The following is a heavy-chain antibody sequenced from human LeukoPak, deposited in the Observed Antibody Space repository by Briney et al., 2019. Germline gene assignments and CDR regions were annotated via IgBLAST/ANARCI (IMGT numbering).Heavy chain of an antibody. CDR2: FYPSGNT. Sequence: PSETLSLTCSVSGGSISNYYWSWIRQSAGKGLEWIGRFYPSGNTMYNPSLTSRVTMSVDTSQNQFSLNLNSVIAADTAVYYCVRAGTYGVRAVISPDVWGQGTTVTVSS. V-gene: IGHV4-4*07. J-gene: IGHJ6*02. CDR3: VRAGTYGVRAVISPDV. D-gene: IGHD3-10*01. CDR1: GGSISNYY.